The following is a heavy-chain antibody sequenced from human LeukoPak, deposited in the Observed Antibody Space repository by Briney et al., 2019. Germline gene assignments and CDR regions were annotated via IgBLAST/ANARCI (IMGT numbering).Heavy chain of an antibody. D-gene: IGHD3-10*02. CDR2: ISRSSYYI. CDR3: AELGITMIGGV. J-gene: IGHJ6*04. V-gene: IGHV3-21*01. Sequence: KPGGSLRLSCAASGFTFSDYNMNWVRQAPGKGLEWVSSISRSSYYIYYTDSVKGRFTISRDNAKNSLYLQMNSLRAEDTAVYYCAELGITMIGGVWGKGTTVTISS. CDR1: GFTFSDYN.